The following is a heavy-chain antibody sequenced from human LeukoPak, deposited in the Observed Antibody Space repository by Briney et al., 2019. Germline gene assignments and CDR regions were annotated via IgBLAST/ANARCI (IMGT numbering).Heavy chain of an antibody. CDR1: GFTFSSYA. CDR2: ISYDGGNK. Sequence: GGSLRLSCAASGFTFSSYAMHWVRQAPGKGLEWVAVISYDGGNKYYADSVKGRFTISRDNSKNTLYLQMNSLRAEDTAVYYCARAGARGYYYYYMDVWGKGTTVTVSS. J-gene: IGHJ6*03. V-gene: IGHV3-30*04. D-gene: IGHD3-10*01. CDR3: ARAGARGYYYYYMDV.